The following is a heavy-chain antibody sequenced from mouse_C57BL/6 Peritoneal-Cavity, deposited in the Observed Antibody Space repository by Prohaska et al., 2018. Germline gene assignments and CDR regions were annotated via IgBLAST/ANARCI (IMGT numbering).Heavy chain of an antibody. Sequence: EVQLLETGGGLVQPGGSRGLSCEGTGFTFSGFWMSWVRQTPGKTLEGIGDINSDVSAINYEPSIKDRFTIFRDNDKSTLYLQMSNVRSEDTATYFCMRYGNYWYFDVWGTGTTVTVSS. CDR2: INSDVSAI. CDR1: GFTFSGFW. D-gene: IGHD2-1*01. V-gene: IGHV11-2*01. CDR3: MRYGNYWYFDV. J-gene: IGHJ1*03.